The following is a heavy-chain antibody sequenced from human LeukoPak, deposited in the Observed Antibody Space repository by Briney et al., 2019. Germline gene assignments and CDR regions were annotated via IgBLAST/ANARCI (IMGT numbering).Heavy chain of an antibody. Sequence: ASVKVSCKASVYRFTDYYMHWVRQAPGQGLEWMGWVNPNNGATNYAQKFQGRVTMTRGTSISTVYMDLTSLRSDDSAIYYCARDYGEAATITAFRTYYYFDHWGQGTLVTVSS. CDR2: VNPNNGAT. CDR3: ARDYGEAATITAFRTYYYFDH. CDR1: VYRFTDYY. V-gene: IGHV1-2*02. J-gene: IGHJ4*02. D-gene: IGHD5-24*01.